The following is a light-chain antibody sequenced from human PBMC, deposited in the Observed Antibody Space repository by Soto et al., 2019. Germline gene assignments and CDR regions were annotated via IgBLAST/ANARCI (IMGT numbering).Light chain of an antibody. CDR2: YAS. Sequence: TRSPATVSLSPGESATLSCRASQTVSNYLAWYQQKPGQAPRLLIYYASERATGIPARFSGSGSGTDYTLTISSLEPEDSAVYYWQHRSTWPFLTFGGGTKVEI. J-gene: IGKJ4*01. CDR3: QHRSTWPFLT. V-gene: IGKV3-11*01. CDR1: QTVSNY.